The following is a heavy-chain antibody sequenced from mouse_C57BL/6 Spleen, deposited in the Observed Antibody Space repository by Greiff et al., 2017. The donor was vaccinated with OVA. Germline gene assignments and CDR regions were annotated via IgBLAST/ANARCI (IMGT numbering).Heavy chain of an antibody. J-gene: IGHJ1*03. CDR2: IDPENGET. D-gene: IGHD4-1*01. Sequence: VQLQQSGAELVRPGASVKLSCTASGFNIKDDYMHWVKQRPEQGLEWIGRIDPENGETTYAAKFQGKATITADTSSTTAYLQLSSLTSEDTAVYYCTAGTGYFDVWGTGTTVTVSS. CDR1: GFNIKDDY. V-gene: IGHV14-4*01. CDR3: TAGTGYFDV.